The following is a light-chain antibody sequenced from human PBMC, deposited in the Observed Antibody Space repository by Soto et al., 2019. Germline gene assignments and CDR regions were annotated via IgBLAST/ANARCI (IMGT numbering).Light chain of an antibody. Sequence: NFMLTQPHSVSESPGKTVTISCTRSSGSIASNYVQWYQQRPGSAPTTVIYEDNQRPSGVPDRFSGSIDSSSNSASLTNTGMKAEDEADYYGQSYGSSTVVFGGGTKLTVL. J-gene: IGLJ2*01. V-gene: IGLV6-57*04. CDR2: EDN. CDR3: QSYGSSTVV. CDR1: SGSIASNY.